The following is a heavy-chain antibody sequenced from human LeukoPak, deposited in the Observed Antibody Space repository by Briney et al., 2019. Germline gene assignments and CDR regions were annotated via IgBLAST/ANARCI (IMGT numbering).Heavy chain of an antibody. J-gene: IGHJ4*02. CDR2: TYYRSKWYN. CDR1: GDSVSSDSAA. D-gene: IGHD4-17*01. Sequence: SQTLSLTCVISGDSVSSDSAAWNWIRQSPSRGLEWLGRTYYRSKWYNDYAVSVKSRITINPDTSKNQFSLQPNSVTPEDTAVYYCARGGDYGTLFDYWGQGTLVTVSS. CDR3: ARGGDYGTLFDY. V-gene: IGHV6-1*01.